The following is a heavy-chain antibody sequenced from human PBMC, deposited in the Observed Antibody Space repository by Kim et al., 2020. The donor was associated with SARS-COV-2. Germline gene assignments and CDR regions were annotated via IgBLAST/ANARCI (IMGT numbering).Heavy chain of an antibody. CDR1: GYTFSSYG. V-gene: IGHV1-18*01. CDR2: ISAYNGNT. Sequence: ASVKVSCKASGYTFSSYGISWVRQAPGQGLEWMGWISAYNGNTNYAQKLQGRITMTTDTSTSTAYMELRSLRSDDTAVYYCARGADYYGSGSQGFDYCGQGTLVTVSS. D-gene: IGHD3-10*01. CDR3: ARGADYYGSGSQGFDY. J-gene: IGHJ4*02.